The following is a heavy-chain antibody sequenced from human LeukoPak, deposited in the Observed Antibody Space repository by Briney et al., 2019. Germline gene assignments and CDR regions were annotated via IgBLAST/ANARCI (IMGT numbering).Heavy chain of an antibody. CDR1: GYTFTSYY. CDR2: IIPMRNLA. Sequence: ASVKVSCKASGYTFTSYYMHWVRQAPGQGLEWMGRIIPMRNLANYAHKFQGRVIISADKSRRTAYMELSSLASDDTAVYYCARGKYCSGGECYSVRTSYDGFDSWGQGTVVSVSP. D-gene: IGHD2-15*01. CDR3: ARGKYCSGGECYSVRTSYDGFDS. V-gene: IGHV1-69*04. J-gene: IGHJ5*01.